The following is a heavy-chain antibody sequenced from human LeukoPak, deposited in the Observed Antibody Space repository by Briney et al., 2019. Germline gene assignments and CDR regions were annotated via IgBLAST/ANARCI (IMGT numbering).Heavy chain of an antibody. D-gene: IGHD7-27*01. J-gene: IGHJ4*02. V-gene: IGHV3-48*02. CDR3: LLGFDY. CDR1: GFTFSXXX. Sequence: GGSLRLSCAASGFTFSXXXXXXVRQAPGKGLEWVSYISSSXXXXYXXDSXXGXXTISRDNAKNSLYLQMNSLRDEDTAVYYCLLGFDYWGQGTLVTVSS. CDR2: ISSSXXXX.